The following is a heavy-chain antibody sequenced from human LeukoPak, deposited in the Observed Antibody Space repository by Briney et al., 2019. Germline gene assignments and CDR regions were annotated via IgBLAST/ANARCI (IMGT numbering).Heavy chain of an antibody. J-gene: IGHJ4*02. CDR3: ARMASSYSSSSY. CDR1: GGTFSSNA. V-gene: IGHV1-69*05. CDR2: IIPIFGTA. D-gene: IGHD6-13*01. Sequence: SVKVSCKASGGTFSSNAISWVRQAPGQGLEWMGRIIPIFGTANYAQKFQGRVTITTDESTSTAYMELSSLRSEDTAVYYCARMASSYSSSSYWGQGTLVTVSS.